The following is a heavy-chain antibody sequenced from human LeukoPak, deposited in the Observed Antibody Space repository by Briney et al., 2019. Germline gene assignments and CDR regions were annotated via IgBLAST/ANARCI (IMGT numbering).Heavy chain of an antibody. Sequence: SGGAPRRSCVGSGFTLCSYLVSWGRPAPGKGLEWVANIKDDGSEKYSVDSVKGRFTISRDNAKNLLYLQMSSLRAEDTAVYYCARARIDYWGQGTLVTVSS. J-gene: IGHJ4*02. V-gene: IGHV3-7*04. D-gene: IGHD1-14*01. CDR2: IKDDGSEK. CDR1: GFTLCSYL. CDR3: ARARIDY.